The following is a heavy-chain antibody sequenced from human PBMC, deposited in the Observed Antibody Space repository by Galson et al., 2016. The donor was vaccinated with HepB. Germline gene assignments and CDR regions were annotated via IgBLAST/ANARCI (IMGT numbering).Heavy chain of an antibody. CDR1: RFTFSSHW. CDR2: IKQDGSEK. D-gene: IGHD4-17*01. Sequence: SLRLSCAASRFTFSSHWMSWVRQAPGKGLEWVANIKQDGSEKYYVDSVKGRFSISRDNGKDSLYLQMNSLRAEDTASYYCARFDYGDYNDAFDIWGQGTMVTVSS. J-gene: IGHJ3*02. CDR3: ARFDYGDYNDAFDI. V-gene: IGHV3-7*01.